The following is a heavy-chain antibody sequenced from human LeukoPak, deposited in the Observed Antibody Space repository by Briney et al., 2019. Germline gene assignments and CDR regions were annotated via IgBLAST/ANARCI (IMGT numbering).Heavy chain of an antibody. J-gene: IGHJ4*02. Sequence: PSETLSLTCTASGDSIDSYYWSWIRQPPGKGLEWIRYIYYRGTTSYNPFLKSRVTISVDTSKNQFSLKLNSVTAADTAVYYCARLPRYGGYDHFDYWGQGILVIVSS. D-gene: IGHD5-12*01. CDR1: GDSIDSYY. CDR3: ARLPRYGGYDHFDY. V-gene: IGHV4-59*12. CDR2: IYYRGTT.